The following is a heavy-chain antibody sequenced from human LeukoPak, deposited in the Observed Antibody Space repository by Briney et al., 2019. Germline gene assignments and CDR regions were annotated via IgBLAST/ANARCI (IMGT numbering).Heavy chain of an antibody. CDR3: ARDGYCSSTSCYDHYYYGMDV. D-gene: IGHD2-2*01. CDR1: GFTFSSYS. V-gene: IGHV3-21*01. Sequence: PGGSLRLSCAASGFTFSSYSMNWVRQAPGKGLEWVSSISSSSSYIYYADSVKGRFTISRDNAKNSLYLQMNSLRAEDTAVYYCARDGYCSSTSCYDHYYYGMDVWGQGTTVIVSS. J-gene: IGHJ6*02. CDR2: ISSSSSYI.